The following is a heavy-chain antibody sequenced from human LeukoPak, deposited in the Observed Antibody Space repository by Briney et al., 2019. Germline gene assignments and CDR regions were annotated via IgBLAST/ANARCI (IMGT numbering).Heavy chain of an antibody. CDR2: IYGDGST. Sequence: PGGSLRLSCTASGLTVSSNYMNWVRQAPGKGLEWVSIIYGDGSTYYADSVKGRFTISRDNSKNTLYLQMNSLRAEDTAVYYCARDGARNGGMFDYWGQGTLVTVSS. J-gene: IGHJ4*02. CDR1: GLTVSSNY. CDR3: ARDGARNGGMFDY. D-gene: IGHD4-23*01. V-gene: IGHV3-66*01.